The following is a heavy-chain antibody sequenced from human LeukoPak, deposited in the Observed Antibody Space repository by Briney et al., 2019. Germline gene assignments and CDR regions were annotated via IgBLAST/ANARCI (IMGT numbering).Heavy chain of an antibody. CDR1: GGSFSGYY. D-gene: IGHD4-17*01. V-gene: IGHV4-34*01. J-gene: IGHJ4*02. Sequence: SETLSLTCAVYGGSFSGYYWSWIRQPPGKGLEWIGEINHSGSINYNPSLKSRVTISVDTSKNQFSLKLSSVTAADTAVYYCGRDGGDYFDYWGQGTLVTVSS. CDR3: GRDGGDYFDY. CDR2: INHSGSI.